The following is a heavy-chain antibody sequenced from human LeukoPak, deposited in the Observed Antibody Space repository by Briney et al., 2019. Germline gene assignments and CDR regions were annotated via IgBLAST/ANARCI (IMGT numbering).Heavy chain of an antibody. CDR1: GFTFTNYA. D-gene: IGHD3/OR15-3a*01. Sequence: GGSLRLSCAASGFTFTNYAMSWVRQAPGKGLAWVSAISGSGGSTYYADSVKGRFTISRDNSKNTLYLQMNSLKTEDTAVYYCTTERDPEGLYWGQGTLVTVSS. CDR2: ISGSGGST. V-gene: IGHV3-23*01. J-gene: IGHJ4*02. CDR3: TTERDPEGLY.